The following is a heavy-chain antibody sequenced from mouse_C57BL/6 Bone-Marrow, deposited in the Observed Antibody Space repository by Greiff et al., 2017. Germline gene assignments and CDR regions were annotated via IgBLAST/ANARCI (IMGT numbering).Heavy chain of an antibody. J-gene: IGHJ3*01. CDR3: ARRGSSYTFAY. CDR2: IYPRSGNT. CDR1: GYTFTSYG. Sequence: VKLVESGAELARPGASVKLSCKASGYTFTSYGISWVKQRTGQGLEWIGEIYPRSGNTYYNEKFKGKATLTADKSSSTAYMELRSLTSEDSAVYFCARRGSSYTFAYWGQGTLVTVSA. V-gene: IGHV1-81*01. D-gene: IGHD1-1*01.